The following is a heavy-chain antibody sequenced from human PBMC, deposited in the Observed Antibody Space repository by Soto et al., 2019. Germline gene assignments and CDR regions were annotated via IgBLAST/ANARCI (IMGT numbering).Heavy chain of an antibody. V-gene: IGHV2-5*02. J-gene: IGHJ6*02. CDR3: AHRLRPDRSSGYTFYYDGMDA. Sequence: QITLKESGPTLVKPTQTLTLTCTFSGFSLSTSGVGVGWIRQPPGKALEWLALIYWDDDKRYSPSLKSRLTITKHNSKNQVVLKMTNMDPVDTATYYCAHRLRPDRSSGYTFYYDGMDAWGQGTTVTVSS. D-gene: IGHD6-13*01. CDR1: GFSLSTSGVG. CDR2: IYWDDDK.